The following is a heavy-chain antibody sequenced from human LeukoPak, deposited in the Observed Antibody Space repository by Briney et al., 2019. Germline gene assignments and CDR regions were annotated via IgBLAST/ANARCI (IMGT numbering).Heavy chain of an antibody. CDR1: GGSISSYY. J-gene: IGHJ4*02. V-gene: IGHV4-59*01. CDR3: ARNGDYAPVFDY. Sequence: PSETLSLTCTVSGGSISSYYWSWIRQPPGKGLEWIGYIYYSGSTNYSPSLKSRVTISVDTSKNQFSLKLSSVTAADTAVYYCARNGDYAPVFDYWGQGTLVTVSS. D-gene: IGHD4-17*01. CDR2: IYYSGST.